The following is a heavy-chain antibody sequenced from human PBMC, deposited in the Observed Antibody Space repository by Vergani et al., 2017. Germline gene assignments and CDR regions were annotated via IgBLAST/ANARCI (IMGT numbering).Heavy chain of an antibody. CDR3: ARGQAIRSSWPGFRRGYFDL. J-gene: IGHJ2*01. CDR1: GGSISSYY. Sequence: QVQLQESGPGLVKPSETLSLTCTVSGGSISSYYWSWIRQPPGKGLEWIGYIYYSGSTNYNPSLKSRVTISVDTSKNQFSLKLSSVTAAYTAVYYCARGQAIRSSWPGFRRGYFDLWGRGTLVTVSS. V-gene: IGHV4-59*01. CDR2: IYYSGST. D-gene: IGHD6-13*01.